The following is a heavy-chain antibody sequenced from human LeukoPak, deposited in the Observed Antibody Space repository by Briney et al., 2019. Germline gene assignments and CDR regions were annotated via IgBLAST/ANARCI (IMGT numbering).Heavy chain of an antibody. V-gene: IGHV4-4*09. CDR3: ARRSRDGYNGVDY. J-gene: IGHJ4*02. D-gene: IGHD5-24*01. CDR1: NDSISNYY. CDR2: IYTSGST. Sequence: SETLSLTCIVSNDSISNYYWSWIRQPPGKGLEWIGYIYTSGSTNYNPPLKSRVTISVDTSKNQFSLKLSSVTAADTAVYYCARRSRDGYNGVDYWGQGTLVTVSS.